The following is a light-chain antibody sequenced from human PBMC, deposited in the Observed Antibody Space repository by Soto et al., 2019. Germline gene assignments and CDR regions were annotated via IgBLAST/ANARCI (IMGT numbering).Light chain of an antibody. CDR2: TNT. J-gene: IGLJ1*01. V-gene: IGLV1-44*01. Sequence: QSALTQPPSASGTPGQRATISCSGSSSNVGGNPVNWYQHVPTTAPKLLIYTNTQRPSGVPDRFSGSKSGTSASLAISGLQSEDEADYYCASWDDSLNGPVFGTGTKGTVL. CDR1: SSNVGGNP. CDR3: ASWDDSLNGPV.